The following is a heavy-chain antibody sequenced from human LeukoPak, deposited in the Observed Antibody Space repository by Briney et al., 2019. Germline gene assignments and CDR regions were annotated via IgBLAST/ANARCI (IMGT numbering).Heavy chain of an antibody. V-gene: IGHV3-72*01. CDR2: TRNKANSYTT. D-gene: IGHD3-22*01. CDR3: AREIYDSSGYTLDY. J-gene: IGHJ4*02. Sequence: QPGGSLRLSCAASGFTFSDHYMDWVRQAPGKGLEWVGRTRNKANSYTTEYAASVKGRFTISRDDSKNSLYLQMNSLKTEDTAVYYCAREIYDSSGYTLDYWGQGTLVTVSS. CDR1: GFTFSDHY.